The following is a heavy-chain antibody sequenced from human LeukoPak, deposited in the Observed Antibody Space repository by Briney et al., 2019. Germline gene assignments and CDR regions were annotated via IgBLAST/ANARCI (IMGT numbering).Heavy chain of an antibody. D-gene: IGHD3-22*01. CDR2: INHSGIT. CDR3: AYSSAFQQH. J-gene: IGHJ1*01. V-gene: IGHV4-34*01. CDR1: GGSFSDYY. Sequence: SETLSLTCAVYGGSFSDYYLSWIRQPPGKGLEWIGEINHSGITNYNPSLKSRVTVSVDTSKNQFSLKLSSVTAADTAVYYCAYSSAFQQHLGQGTLVTVSS.